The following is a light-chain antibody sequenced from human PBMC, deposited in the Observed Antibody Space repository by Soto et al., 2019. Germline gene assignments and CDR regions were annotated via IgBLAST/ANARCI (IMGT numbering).Light chain of an antibody. CDR3: GTWDSSLSAFYV. J-gene: IGLJ1*01. V-gene: IGLV1-51*02. CDR2: ENN. Sequence: QSVLTQPPSVSAAPGQKVTISCSGSSPNIGNNYVSWYQQLPGTAPKLLIYENNKRPSGIPDRFSGSKSGTSATLGITGHQTGDEVDYYCGTWDSSLSAFYVFGTGTKFTVL. CDR1: SPNIGNNY.